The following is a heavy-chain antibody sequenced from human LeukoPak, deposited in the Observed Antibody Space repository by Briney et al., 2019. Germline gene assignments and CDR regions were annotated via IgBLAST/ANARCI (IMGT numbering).Heavy chain of an antibody. CDR1: GFTFSSYS. D-gene: IGHD6-19*01. V-gene: IGHV3-53*01. Sequence: PGGSLRLSCAASGFTFSSYSMNWVRQAPGKGLEWVSVIHTDGTTYYAVSVRGRFTISTDNFKNSLFLQMNNMGADDTAVYYCVREGTPGRQFFDLWGRGTLVTVSS. CDR2: IHTDGTT. CDR3: VREGTPGRQFFDL. J-gene: IGHJ2*01.